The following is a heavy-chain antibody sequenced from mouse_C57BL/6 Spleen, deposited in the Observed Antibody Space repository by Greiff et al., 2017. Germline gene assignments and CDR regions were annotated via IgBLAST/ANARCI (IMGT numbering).Heavy chain of an antibody. Sequence: VQLKQPGTELVKPGASVKLSCKASGYTFTSYWMHWVKQRPGQGLEWIGNINPSNGGTNYNEKFKSKATLTVDKSSSTAYMQLSSLTSEDSAVYYCARSGYGSSGYFDYWGQGTTLTVSS. CDR2: INPSNGGT. CDR3: ARSGYGSSGYFDY. J-gene: IGHJ2*01. V-gene: IGHV1-53*01. CDR1: GYTFTSYW. D-gene: IGHD1-1*01.